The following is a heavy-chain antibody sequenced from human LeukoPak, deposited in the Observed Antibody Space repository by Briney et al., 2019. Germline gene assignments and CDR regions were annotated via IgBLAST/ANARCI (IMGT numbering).Heavy chain of an antibody. D-gene: IGHD5-12*01. Sequence: PSETLSLTCTVSGGSIISSGYYWGWIRQPPGKGLEWIGSIYYSGNTYYNPSLKSRATISVDTSKNQFSLKLSSVTAADTAVYYCARDRGGYGYFDYWGQGTLVTVSS. J-gene: IGHJ4*02. CDR3: ARDRGGYGYFDY. CDR2: IYYSGNT. CDR1: GGSIISSGYY. V-gene: IGHV4-39*07.